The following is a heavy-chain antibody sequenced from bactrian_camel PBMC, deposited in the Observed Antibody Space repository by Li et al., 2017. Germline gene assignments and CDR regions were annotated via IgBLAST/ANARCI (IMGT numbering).Heavy chain of an antibody. V-gene: IGHV3S31*01. CDR3: AASGGQLGRWCYEFPVNWVSWLYN. CDR2: IRRDGDE. J-gene: IGHJ4*01. Sequence: VQLVESGGGSVQAGGSLRLSCTHSGYTSSRHCMGWFRQAPGKTREGIAGIRRDGDEYYADSVKGRFTISQDGAKNTLYLHMNNLKPEDTAMYHCAASGGQLGRWCYEFPVNWVSWLYNWGQGTQVTVS. CDR1: GYTSSRHC. D-gene: IGHD3*01.